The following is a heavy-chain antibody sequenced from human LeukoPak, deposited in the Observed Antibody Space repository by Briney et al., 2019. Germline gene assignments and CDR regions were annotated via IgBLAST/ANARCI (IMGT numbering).Heavy chain of an antibody. Sequence: PGGSLRLSCAASGFIFSNYWMTWVRQAPGKGLEWVAHIKPDGSEKSYVDSVKGRFTISRDNAKNSLYLQTNSLRVEDTAVYYCASQPAVVDLDYWGQGTLVTVSS. CDR3: ASQPAVVDLDY. J-gene: IGHJ4*02. CDR2: IKPDGSEK. V-gene: IGHV3-7*01. CDR1: GFIFSNYW. D-gene: IGHD2-2*01.